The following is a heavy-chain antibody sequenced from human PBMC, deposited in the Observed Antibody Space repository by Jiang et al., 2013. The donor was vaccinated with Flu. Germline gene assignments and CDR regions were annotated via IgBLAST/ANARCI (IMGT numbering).Heavy chain of an antibody. V-gene: IGHV3-7*04. Sequence: QLVESGGGLVQPGGSLRLSCAASGFNFSSYWMNWVRQTPGKGLEWVANINQDGSEKHHADSVEGRATISRDNAKKSVYLQMSNVRAEDTAVYFCARGWRSSSKIDYWGRGTLVTVS. CDR2: INQDGSEK. CDR1: GFNFSSYW. CDR3: ARGWRSSSKIDY. J-gene: IGHJ4*02. D-gene: IGHD6-6*01.